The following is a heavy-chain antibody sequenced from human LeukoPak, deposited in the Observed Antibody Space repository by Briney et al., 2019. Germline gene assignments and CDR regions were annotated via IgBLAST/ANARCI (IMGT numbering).Heavy chain of an antibody. CDR1: GGSFSGYY. CDR3: ARGPLYYYDSSASYYFDY. CDR2: INHSGST. V-gene: IGHV4-34*01. Sequence: SETLSLTCGVYGGSFSGYYWSWIRQPPGKGLEWIREINHSGSTNYNPSLKSRVTISVDTSKNHFSLKLSSVTAADTAVYYCARGPLYYYDSSASYYFDYWGQGILVTVSS. J-gene: IGHJ4*02. D-gene: IGHD3-22*01.